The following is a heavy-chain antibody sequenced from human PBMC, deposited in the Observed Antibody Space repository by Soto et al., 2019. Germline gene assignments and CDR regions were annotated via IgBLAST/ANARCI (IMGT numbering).Heavy chain of an antibody. V-gene: IGHV4-31*03. CDR2: IYYSGRT. D-gene: IGHD3-16*02. CDR1: GGSISSGDYY. J-gene: IGHJ5*02. Sequence: QVQLQESGPGLVKPSQTLSLTCTLSGGSISSGDYYWSWIRHPPGKGLEWIGNIYYSGRTNYNPSLKGRLNISLDTTNNHSFLKLTSVTAADTDVYDGARIGLHLGELSRNWFDPWGQRTLVTDSS. CDR3: ARIGLHLGELSRNWFDP.